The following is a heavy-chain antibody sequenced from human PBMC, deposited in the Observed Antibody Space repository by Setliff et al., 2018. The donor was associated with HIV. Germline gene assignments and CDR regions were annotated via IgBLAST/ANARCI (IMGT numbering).Heavy chain of an antibody. D-gene: IGHD3-10*01. J-gene: IGHJ4*02. CDR3: VREGAGSGSYYLDF. V-gene: IGHV4-30-2*06. CDR2: IYPSGRT. Sequence: SETLSLTCAVSGDSMSSGDYSWNWIRQSPGKGLEWIGYIYPSGRTYYNPSLKNRVTMSIDRSKKQFSLNLSSVTAADTALYFCVREGAGSGSYYLDFWGQGTQVTVSS. CDR1: GDSMSSGDYS.